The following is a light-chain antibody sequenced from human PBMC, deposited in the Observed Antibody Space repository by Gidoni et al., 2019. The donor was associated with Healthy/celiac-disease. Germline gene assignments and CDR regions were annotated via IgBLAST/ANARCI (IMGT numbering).Light chain of an antibody. Sequence: EIVMTQSPATLSVSPGEKATLSCRASQSVSSNLDWYQQKPGQAPRLLIYGASTRATGIPARFSGSVSGTEFTLTICSLQSEDFAVYYCQQYNNWPPLTFGGGTKVEIK. CDR1: QSVSSN. J-gene: IGKJ4*01. V-gene: IGKV3-15*01. CDR3: QQYNNWPPLT. CDR2: GAS.